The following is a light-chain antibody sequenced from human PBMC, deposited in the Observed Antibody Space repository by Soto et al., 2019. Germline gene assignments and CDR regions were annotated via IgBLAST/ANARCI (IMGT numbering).Light chain of an antibody. V-gene: IGLV1-40*01. J-gene: IGLJ2*01. CDR1: SSNLGANYD. Sequence: QPVLTESPSVSGAPGQRVTISCTGSSSNLGANYDVHWYQQLPGTAPKLLIYDNTNRPSGVPDRFSGSKSGTSASLAITGLQAEDEADYYCQSYDSGLSGVVFGGGTKLTVL. CDR2: DNT. CDR3: QSYDSGLSGVV.